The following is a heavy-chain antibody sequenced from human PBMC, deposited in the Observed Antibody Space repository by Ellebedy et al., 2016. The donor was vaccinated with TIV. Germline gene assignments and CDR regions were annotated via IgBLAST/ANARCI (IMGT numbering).Heavy chain of an antibody. CDR1: GGTFSSHA. Sequence: ASVKVSXXSSGGTFSSHAFTWVRLAPGQGLEWVGGIIPLYGAAHYAQNFNGRVTITADESTSTLYMELSSLTSDGTAVYYCARGSSNWLPRDWGQGTLVTVSS. J-gene: IGHJ4*02. V-gene: IGHV1-69*13. CDR2: IIPLYGAA. D-gene: IGHD2-2*01. CDR3: ARGSSNWLPRD.